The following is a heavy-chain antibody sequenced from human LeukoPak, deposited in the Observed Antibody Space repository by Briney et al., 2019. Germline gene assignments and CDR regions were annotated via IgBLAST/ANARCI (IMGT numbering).Heavy chain of an antibody. CDR1: GFTVSSNY. D-gene: IGHD2-15*01. J-gene: IGHJ4*02. V-gene: IGHV3-66*01. CDR3: GGLAVFDY. Sequence: GGSLRLSCAASGFTVSSNYMTWVRQAPGKELEWVSVIYSGGSTYYADSVKGRFTISRDNSKNTLYLQMNSLRPEDTAVYYCGGLAVFDYWGQGTLVTVSS. CDR2: IYSGGST.